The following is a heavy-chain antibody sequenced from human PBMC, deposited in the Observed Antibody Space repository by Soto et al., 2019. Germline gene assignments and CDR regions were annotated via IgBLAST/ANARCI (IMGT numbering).Heavy chain of an antibody. CDR3: ARADCSGGSCYSRTDAFDI. D-gene: IGHD2-15*01. CDR2: MNPNSGNT. J-gene: IGHJ3*02. V-gene: IGHV1-8*02. Sequence: ASVKVSCKASGYTFTGYAFSWLRQATGQGLEWMGWMNPNSGNTGYAQKFQGRVTMTRNTSISTAYMELSSLRSEDTAVYYCARADCSGGSCYSRTDAFDIWGQGTMVTVSS. CDR1: GYTFTGYA.